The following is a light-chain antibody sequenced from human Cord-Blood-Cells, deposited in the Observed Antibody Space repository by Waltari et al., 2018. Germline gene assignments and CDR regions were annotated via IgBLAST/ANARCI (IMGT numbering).Light chain of an antibody. Sequence: QSALTQPASVSGSPGQSITISCTGTSSDVGGYNYVSWYQQNPGKAPKLRIYDVSNRPSGVSNRFSGSKSGNTASLTISGLQAEDEADYYCSSYTSSSTLFGGGTKLTVL. CDR2: DVS. V-gene: IGLV2-14*03. J-gene: IGLJ3*02. CDR1: SSDVGGYNY. CDR3: SSYTSSSTL.